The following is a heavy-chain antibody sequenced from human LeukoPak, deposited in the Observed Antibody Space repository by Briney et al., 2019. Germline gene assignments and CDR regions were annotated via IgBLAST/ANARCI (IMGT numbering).Heavy chain of an antibody. D-gene: IGHD3-10*01. CDR1: GFILRNYA. Sequence: GGSLRLSCAASGFILRNYAMSWVRQAPGKGLEWVSVISGSGGSTYYADSMKGRFTISRDNSKNMLYLQMNSLRAEDTAVYYCAKQYYGSGNYYVRFDYWGQGTLVTVSS. J-gene: IGHJ4*02. CDR3: AKQYYGSGNYYVRFDY. V-gene: IGHV3-23*01. CDR2: ISGSGGST.